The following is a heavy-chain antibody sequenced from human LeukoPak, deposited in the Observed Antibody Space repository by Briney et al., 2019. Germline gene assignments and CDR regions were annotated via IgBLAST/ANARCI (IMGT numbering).Heavy chain of an antibody. CDR1: GGSISSGGYY. D-gene: IGHD1-1*01. CDR3: ASGDNDPLFDY. CDR2: IYYSGST. V-gene: IGHV4-31*03. J-gene: IGHJ4*02. Sequence: SEALSLTCTVSGGSISSGGYYWSWIRQHPGKGLEWIGSIYYSGSTDYNPSLQGRVTISLDTSRNQFSLKLSSVTAADTAVYYCASGDNDPLFDYWGQGTLVTVSS.